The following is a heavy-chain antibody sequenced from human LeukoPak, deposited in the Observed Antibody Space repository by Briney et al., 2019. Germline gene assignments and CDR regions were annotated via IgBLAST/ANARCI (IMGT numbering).Heavy chain of an antibody. CDR1: GFPFRTYW. D-gene: IGHD5-12*01. CDR2: IRPDGSST. Sequence: GGSLRLSCAASGFPFRTYWMYGVRQAPGKGLVWVSRIRPDGSSTTYADSVKGRFTISRDNAKNTLYLQMNSLRAEDTATYYCTTLYGGSLDYWGQGTLVTVSS. J-gene: IGHJ4*02. V-gene: IGHV3-74*01. CDR3: TTLYGGSLDY.